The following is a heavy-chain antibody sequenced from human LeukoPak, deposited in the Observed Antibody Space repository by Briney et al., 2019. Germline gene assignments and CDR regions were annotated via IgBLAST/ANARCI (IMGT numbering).Heavy chain of an antibody. Sequence: SETLSLTCTVSGGSISSSSYCWGWIRQPPGKGLEWIGSIYYSGSTYYNPSLKSRVTISVDTSKNQFSLKLSSVTAADTAVYYCARQGGYCSGGSCYSDQLDYWGQGTLVTVSS. CDR1: GGSISSSSYC. J-gene: IGHJ4*02. CDR3: ARQGGYCSGGSCYSDQLDY. D-gene: IGHD2-15*01. CDR2: IYYSGST. V-gene: IGHV4-39*01.